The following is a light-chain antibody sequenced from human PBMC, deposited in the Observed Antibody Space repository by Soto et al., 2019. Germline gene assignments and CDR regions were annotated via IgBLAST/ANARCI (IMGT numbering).Light chain of an antibody. V-gene: IGKV3-20*01. Sequence: EIVLTQSPGTLSLSPGEGATLSCLASQSVSSSYLAWYQQKPGQAPRLLIYGASSRATGIPDRFSGSGSGTDFTLTISRLEPEDFAVYYCQQYGSSPTFGQGTKVDIK. CDR3: QQYGSSPT. CDR2: GAS. J-gene: IGKJ1*01. CDR1: QSVSSSY.